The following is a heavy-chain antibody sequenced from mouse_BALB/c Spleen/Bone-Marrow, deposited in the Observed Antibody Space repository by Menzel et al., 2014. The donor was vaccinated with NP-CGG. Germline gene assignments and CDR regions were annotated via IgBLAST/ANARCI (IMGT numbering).Heavy chain of an antibody. V-gene: IGHV1-4*02. CDR2: INPSIGYT. D-gene: IGHD2-10*01. J-gene: IGHJ2*01. CDR1: GYIFTSYT. Sequence: QVQLQESAAELARPGASVKLSCKASGYIFTSYTIQWIKQRPGQGLEWIGYINPSIGYTEYNQKFKDKTTLTTDTSSSATYMQLRSLTSEASAVYYCTREGTYCAYFDYWGQGTPLTVSS. CDR3: TREGTYCAYFDY.